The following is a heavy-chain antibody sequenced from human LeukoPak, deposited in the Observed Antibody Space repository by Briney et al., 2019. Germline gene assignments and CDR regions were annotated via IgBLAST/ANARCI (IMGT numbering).Heavy chain of an antibody. Sequence: GGSLRLSCAASGFTFSSYWMSWVCQAPGKGLEWVANIKQDGSEKYYVDSVKGRFTISRDNTKNSLYLQMSSLRAEDTAVYYCARDDTVTTRVGFIDWGQGTLVTVSS. CDR1: GFTFSSYW. V-gene: IGHV3-7*01. J-gene: IGHJ4*02. D-gene: IGHD4-17*01. CDR2: IKQDGSEK. CDR3: ARDDTVTTRVGFID.